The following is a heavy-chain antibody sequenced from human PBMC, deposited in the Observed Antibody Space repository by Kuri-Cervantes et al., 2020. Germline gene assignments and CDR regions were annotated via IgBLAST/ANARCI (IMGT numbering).Heavy chain of an antibody. CDR2: IYYSGST. Sequence: SETLSLTCTVSGGSISSYYWSWIRQPPGKGLEWIGYIYYSGSTNYNPSLKSRVTISVDTSKNQLSLKLSSVTAADTAVYYCARVFSYYYDSSGYYSDWGQGTLVTVSS. V-gene: IGHV4-59*12. CDR3: ARVFSYYYDSSGYYSD. CDR1: GGSISSYY. D-gene: IGHD3-22*01. J-gene: IGHJ4*02.